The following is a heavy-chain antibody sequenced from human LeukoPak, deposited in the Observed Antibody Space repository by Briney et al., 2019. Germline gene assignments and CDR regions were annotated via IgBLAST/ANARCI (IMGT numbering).Heavy chain of an antibody. CDR1: GYTITSYY. J-gene: IGHJ6*02. CDR3: ARDILGPVVPAASFYYGMDV. D-gene: IGHD2-2*01. CDR2: INPSGGST. Sequence: ASVKVSCKASGYTITSYYMHWVRQAPGQGLEWMGLINPSGGSTSYAQKFQGRVTITADKSTSTAYMELSSLRSEDTAVYYCARDILGPVVPAASFYYGMDVWGQGTTVTVSS. V-gene: IGHV1-46*01.